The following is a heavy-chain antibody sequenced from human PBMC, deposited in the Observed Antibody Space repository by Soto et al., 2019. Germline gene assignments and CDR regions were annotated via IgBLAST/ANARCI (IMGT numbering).Heavy chain of an antibody. J-gene: IGHJ6*02. CDR1: GYTFTGYY. CDR2: INPNSGGT. Sequence: VASVKVSCKASGYTFTGYYMHWVRQAPGQGLEWMGWINPNSGGTNYAQKFQGWVTMTRDTSISTAYMELSRLRSDDTAVYYCARDSDLNRDYSNPYYYYYGMDVWGQGTTVTVSS. D-gene: IGHD4-4*01. CDR3: ARDSDLNRDYSNPYYYYYGMDV. V-gene: IGHV1-2*04.